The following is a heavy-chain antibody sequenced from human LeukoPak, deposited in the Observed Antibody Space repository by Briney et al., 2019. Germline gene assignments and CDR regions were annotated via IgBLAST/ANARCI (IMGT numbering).Heavy chain of an antibody. CDR1: GFTFSSYA. Sequence: GGSLRLSCAASGFTFSSYAMSWVRQAPGKGLEWVSAISGSGGSTYYADSVKGRFTISRDNSKNTLYLQMNSLRAEDTAVYYCAKDLSSGSYYSWRYHYGMDVWGQGTTVTVSS. CDR3: AKDLSSGSYYSWRYHYGMDV. CDR2: ISGSGGST. D-gene: IGHD3-10*02. J-gene: IGHJ6*02. V-gene: IGHV3-23*01.